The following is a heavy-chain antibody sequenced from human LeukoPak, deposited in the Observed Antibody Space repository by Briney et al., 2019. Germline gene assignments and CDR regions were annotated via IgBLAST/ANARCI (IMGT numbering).Heavy chain of an antibody. CDR3: AKGEPLAYCGGDCYS. CDR2: ISGSGDIA. CDR1: GFTFSSYA. Sequence: GGSLRLSCVASGFTFSSYAMSWVRQAPGKGLEWVSVISGSGDIAYYVESVEGRFTIVRDNSKNTLYLRMNRLRVEDTAVYYCAKGEPLAYCGGDCYSWGQGTLVTVSS. D-gene: IGHD2-21*02. J-gene: IGHJ4*02. V-gene: IGHV3-23*01.